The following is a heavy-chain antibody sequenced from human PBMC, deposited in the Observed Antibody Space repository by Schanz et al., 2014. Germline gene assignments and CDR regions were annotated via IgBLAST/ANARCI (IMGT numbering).Heavy chain of an antibody. CDR3: VRERTNYGGNSYFFDH. V-gene: IGHV3-21*01. D-gene: IGHD2-21*02. CDR2: ISTSGTYM. J-gene: IGHJ4*02. CDR1: GFAFSSFA. Sequence: EVQLVESGGGLVQPGGSLRLSCVASGFAFSSFAMTWVRQAPGRGLEWVSSISTSGTYMYIADSLKGRLTISRDDAKKSMYLQMNNLRAEDTAVYYCVRERTNYGGNSYFFDHWGQGTLVTVSS.